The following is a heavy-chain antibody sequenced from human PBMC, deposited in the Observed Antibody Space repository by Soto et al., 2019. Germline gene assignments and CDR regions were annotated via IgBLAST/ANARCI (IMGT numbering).Heavy chain of an antibody. CDR3: ARGGGEMATIGYVDY. D-gene: IGHD5-12*01. J-gene: IGHJ4*02. V-gene: IGHV4-34*01. CDR2: INHSGST. CDR1: GGSFSGYY. Sequence: SETLSLTCAVYGGSFSGYYWSWIRQPPGKGLEWIGEINHSGSTNYNPSLKSRVTISVDTSKNQFSLKLSSVTAADTAVYYCARGGGEMATIGYVDYWGKGTLVTVS.